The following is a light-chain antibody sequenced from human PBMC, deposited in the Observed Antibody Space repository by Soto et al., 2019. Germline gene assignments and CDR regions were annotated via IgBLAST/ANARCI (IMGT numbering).Light chain of an antibody. CDR1: QSVSSN. CDR2: GAS. J-gene: IGKJ1*01. V-gene: IGKV3-15*01. CDR3: QQYGSSPTWT. Sequence: EIVMTQSPATLSVSPGERATLSCRASQSVSSNLAWHQQKPGQAPRLLIYGASTRATGIPARFSGSGSGTEFTLTISSLQSEEFAVYYCQQYGSSPTWTFGQGTKVEIK.